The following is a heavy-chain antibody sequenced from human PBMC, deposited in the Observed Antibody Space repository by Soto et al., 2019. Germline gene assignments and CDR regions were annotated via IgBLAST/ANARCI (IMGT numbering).Heavy chain of an antibody. Sequence: QVQLVQSGAEVKKPGASVKVSCKASGFTFTIYGITWVRQAPGHGLEWMGWINPYNGNTNYPQKFQGRVTMTTDTSTSTGHMELRSLRSDDTAVYYWARVVAAAPVYYGMDVWGQGTKVTVSS. V-gene: IGHV1-18*01. CDR2: INPYNGNT. D-gene: IGHD2-15*01. CDR3: ARVVAAAPVYYGMDV. J-gene: IGHJ6*02. CDR1: GFTFTIYG.